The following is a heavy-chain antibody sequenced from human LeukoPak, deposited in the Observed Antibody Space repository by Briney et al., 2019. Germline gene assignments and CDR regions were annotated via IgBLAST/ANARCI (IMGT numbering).Heavy chain of an antibody. CDR1: GGSISSYY. J-gene: IGHJ4*02. CDR2: IYYSGST. Sequence: PSETLSLTCTVSGGSISSYYWSWIRQPPGKGLEWIGYIYYSGSTNYNPSLKSRVTISVDTSKNQFSLKLSSVTAADTAVYYCARVELLGSSDWPFDFWGQGTLVTVSS. V-gene: IGHV4-59*01. D-gene: IGHD6-19*01. CDR3: ARVELLGSSDWPFDF.